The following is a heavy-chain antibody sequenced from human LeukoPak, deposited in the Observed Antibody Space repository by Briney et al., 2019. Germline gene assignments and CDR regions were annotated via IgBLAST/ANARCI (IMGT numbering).Heavy chain of an antibody. D-gene: IGHD4-23*01. J-gene: IGHJ4*02. V-gene: IGHV3-43D*03. Sequence: GGSLRLSCAASGFIFSSYWMHWVRQPPGKGLEWVSLISWDGGSTYYADSVKGRFTISRDNSKNSLYLQMNSLRAEDTALYYCAKPGGDGGNSSPYDYWGQGTLVTVSS. CDR3: AKPGGDGGNSSPYDY. CDR2: ISWDGGST. CDR1: GFIFSSYW.